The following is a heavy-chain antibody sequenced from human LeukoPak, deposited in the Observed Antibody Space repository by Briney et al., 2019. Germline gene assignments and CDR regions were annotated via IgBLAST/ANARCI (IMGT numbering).Heavy chain of an antibody. V-gene: IGHV1-3*04. D-gene: IGHD6-19*01. CDR2: ISTGNGNT. CDR3: ARDRVAVGWPAFDI. J-gene: IGHJ3*02. CDR1: GYTFTSYT. Sequence: ASVKVSCKASGYTFTSYTMHWVRQAPGQSLEWMGWISTGNGNTKYSQKFQGRVTITRDTSASTIYMELSSLRSEDAAVYYCARDRVAVGWPAFDICGQGTMVTVSS.